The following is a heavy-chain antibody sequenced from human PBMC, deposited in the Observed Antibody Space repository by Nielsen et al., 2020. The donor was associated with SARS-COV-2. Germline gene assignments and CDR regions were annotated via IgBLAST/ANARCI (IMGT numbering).Heavy chain of an antibody. CDR1: GYSFTSYW. V-gene: IGHV5-51*01. Sequence: GGSLRLSCKGSGYSFTSYWIGWVRQMPGKGLEWMGIIYPGDSDTRYSPSFQGQVTISADKSISTAYLQWSSLKASDTAMYYCARWIQLGRIYYYGMDVWGQGTTATVSS. CDR3: ARWIQLGRIYYYGMDV. CDR2: IYPGDSDT. D-gene: IGHD5-18*01. J-gene: IGHJ6*02.